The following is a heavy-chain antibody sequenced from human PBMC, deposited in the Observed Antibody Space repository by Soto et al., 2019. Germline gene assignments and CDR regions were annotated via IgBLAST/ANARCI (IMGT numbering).Heavy chain of an antibody. D-gene: IGHD3-9*01. V-gene: IGHV2-5*02. CDR1: GFSLSTSGVG. J-gene: IGHJ5*02. Sequence: SGPTLVNPTQTLTLTCTFSGFSLSTSGVGVGWIRQPPGKALEWLALIYWDDDKRYSPSLKSRLTITKDTSKNQVVLTMTNMDPVDTATYYCAHRPSAYFDWLLSVDWFGPWGQGTLVTVSS. CDR3: AHRPSAYFDWLLSVDWFGP. CDR2: IYWDDDK.